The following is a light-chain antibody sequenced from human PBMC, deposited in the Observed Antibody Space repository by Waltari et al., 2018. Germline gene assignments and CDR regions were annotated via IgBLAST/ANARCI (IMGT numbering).Light chain of an antibody. CDR3: QQRRDWPLT. Sequence: DIVLTQSPAILSLSPGERASLSCRASQSVTNYLAWYQQKPGQAPRLLISDTSNRATGMPARFSGSGFGTDFTLTISSLEPEDFAVYYCQQRRDWPLTFGGGTKVEIK. V-gene: IGKV3-11*01. J-gene: IGKJ4*01. CDR1: QSVTNY. CDR2: DTS.